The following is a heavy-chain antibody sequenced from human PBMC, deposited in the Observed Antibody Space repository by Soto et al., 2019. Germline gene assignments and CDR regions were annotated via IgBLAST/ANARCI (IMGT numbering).Heavy chain of an antibody. CDR3: AKDLGITIFGVVTFGYYGMDV. Sequence: AGSLRLSCAASGFTFSSYGMHWVRQAPGKGLEWVAVISYDGSNKYYADSVKGRFTISRDNSKNTLYLQMNSLRAEDTAVYYCAKDLGITIFGVVTFGYYGMDVWGQGTTVTVSS. J-gene: IGHJ6*02. CDR1: GFTFSSYG. D-gene: IGHD3-3*01. V-gene: IGHV3-30*18. CDR2: ISYDGSNK.